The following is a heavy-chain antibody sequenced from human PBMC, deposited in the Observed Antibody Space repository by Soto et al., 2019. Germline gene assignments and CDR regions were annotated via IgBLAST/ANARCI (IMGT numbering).Heavy chain of an antibody. CDR1: GYTLSGFY. CDR2: INPANGDA. Sequence: ASVKVACNAAGYTLSGFYIHWVLQAPGQGLESMGWINPANGDANYAQKFQGRVTMTRETSTSTAYMELRRLRSDDTGVYYCRVTGISEVDYWGQGTLVTVSS. J-gene: IGHJ4*02. CDR3: RVTGISEVDY. V-gene: IGHV1-2*02. D-gene: IGHD2-21*02.